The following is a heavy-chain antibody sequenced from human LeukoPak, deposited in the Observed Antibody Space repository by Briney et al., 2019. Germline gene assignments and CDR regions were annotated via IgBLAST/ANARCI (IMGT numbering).Heavy chain of an antibody. CDR3: ARDLGEHDYGDYPPFGLDY. D-gene: IGHD4-17*01. Sequence: ASVKVSCKASGGTFSSYAISWVRQAPGQGLEWMGRIIPIFGTANYAQKFQGRVTITTDESTSTAYMEPSSLRSEDTAVYYCARDLGEHDYGDYPPFGLDYWGQGTLVTVSS. V-gene: IGHV1-69*05. CDR1: GGTFSSYA. J-gene: IGHJ4*02. CDR2: IIPIFGTA.